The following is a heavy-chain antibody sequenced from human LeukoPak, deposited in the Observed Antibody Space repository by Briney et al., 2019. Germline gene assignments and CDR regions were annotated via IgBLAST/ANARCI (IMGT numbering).Heavy chain of an antibody. Sequence: SETLSLTCTVSGGSISSSSYYWGWIRQPPGKGLEWIGSIYYSGSTYYNPSLKSRVTISVDTSKNQFSLKLSSVTAADAAVYYCARHLDQQWEGDYWGQGTLVTVSS. V-gene: IGHV4-39*01. CDR2: IYYSGST. CDR1: GGSISSSSYY. D-gene: IGHD1-26*01. CDR3: ARHLDQQWEGDY. J-gene: IGHJ4*02.